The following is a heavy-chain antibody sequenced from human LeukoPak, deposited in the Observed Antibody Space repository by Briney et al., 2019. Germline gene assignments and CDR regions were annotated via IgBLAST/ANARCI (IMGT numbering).Heavy chain of an antibody. D-gene: IGHD2-15*01. CDR1: GGSISSSSYY. J-gene: IGHJ5*02. CDR2: IYYSGST. V-gene: IGHV4-39*07. CDR3: ARESVVVVAADPKNWFDP. Sequence: SETLSLTCTVSGGSISSSSYYWGWIRQPPGKGLEWIWSIYYSGSTYYNPSLKSRVTISVDTSKNQFSLKLSSVTAADTAVYYCARESVVVVAADPKNWFDPWGQGTLVTVSS.